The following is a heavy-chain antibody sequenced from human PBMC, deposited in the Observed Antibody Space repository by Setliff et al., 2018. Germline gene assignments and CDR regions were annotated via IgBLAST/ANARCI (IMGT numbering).Heavy chain of an antibody. V-gene: IGHV4-34*01. D-gene: IGHD2-15*01. J-gene: IGHJ4*02. Sequence: PSETLSLTCAVYGGSFSDYWWSWIRQLPGKGLEWIGSINYSGSTYYNPSLKSRVTISVDTSKNQFSLKLSSVTAADTAMYYCARILGYCSGGSCYVPYWGQGTLVTVSS. CDR1: GGSFSDYW. CDR2: INYSGST. CDR3: ARILGYCSGGSCYVPY.